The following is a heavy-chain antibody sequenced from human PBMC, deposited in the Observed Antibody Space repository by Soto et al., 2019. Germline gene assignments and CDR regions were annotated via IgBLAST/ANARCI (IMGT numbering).Heavy chain of an antibody. CDR1: GYTFTNYY. CDR2: INPRGGRT. V-gene: IGHV1-46*03. J-gene: IGHJ3*02. Sequence: QVHLVQSGAGAEVKKPGASVKVSCKASGYTFTNYYMHWVRQAPGQGLEWMGMINPRGGRTTYPQKFQGRVTMTTDTSTSTVYMELSSLSYEDTAVYYCARELVDYYDDSNNPYNSFDIWGQVTMVTVSS. CDR3: ARELVDYYDDSNNPYNSFDI. D-gene: IGHD3-22*01.